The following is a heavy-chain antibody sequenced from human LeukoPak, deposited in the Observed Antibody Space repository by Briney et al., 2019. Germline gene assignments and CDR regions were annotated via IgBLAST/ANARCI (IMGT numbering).Heavy chain of an antibody. Sequence: GGSLRLSCAASGFTFSSYAMSWVREAPGKGLEWVSAISGSGGSTYYADSVKGRFTISRDNSKNTLYLQMNSLRAEDTAVYYCARGPYYYDSSGYYQINDAFDIWGQGTMVTVSS. CDR2: ISGSGGST. CDR3: ARGPYYYDSSGYYQINDAFDI. V-gene: IGHV3-23*01. J-gene: IGHJ3*02. D-gene: IGHD3-22*01. CDR1: GFTFSSYA.